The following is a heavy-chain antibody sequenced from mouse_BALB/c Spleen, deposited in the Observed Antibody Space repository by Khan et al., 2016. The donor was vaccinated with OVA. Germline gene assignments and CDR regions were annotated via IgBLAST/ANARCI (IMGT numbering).Heavy chain of an antibody. J-gene: IGHJ4*01. CDR2: INTYTGEP. D-gene: IGHD2-10*01. CDR3: ARPPYFSYAMDY. CDR1: GYTFTKFG. V-gene: IGHV9-3-1*01. Sequence: QIQLVQSGPELKKPGETVKISCKASGYTFTKFGMNWVKQAPGKGLEWMGWINTYTGEPTYADDFKGRFAFSMETSASNAYLQMNNLKDEDTATYCCARPPYFSYAMDYWGQGTSVTVSS.